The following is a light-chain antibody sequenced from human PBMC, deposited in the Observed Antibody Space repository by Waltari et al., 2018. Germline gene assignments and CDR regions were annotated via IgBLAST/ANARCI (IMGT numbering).Light chain of an antibody. J-gene: IGLJ2*01. CDR3: ASWDSSLKGVV. Sequence: TQPPSVSAAPGQKVTISCSGSSSNIANNYVSWYHQLPGTAPKLLIFDNNHRPSEIPDRFSGSKSGTAATLDITGLQTGDEAIYYCASWDSSLKGVVFGGGTKLTVL. CDR2: DNN. CDR1: SSNIANNY. V-gene: IGLV1-51*01.